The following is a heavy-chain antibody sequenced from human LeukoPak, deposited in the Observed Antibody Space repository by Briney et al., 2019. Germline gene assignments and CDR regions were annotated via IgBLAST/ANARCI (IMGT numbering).Heavy chain of an antibody. CDR1: GYSISSGYY. D-gene: IGHD3-22*01. V-gene: IGHV4-38-2*01. CDR3: ARSLYDSSGYYYVPGEVYLFDY. Sequence: KPSETLSLTCAVSGYSISSGYYWGWIRQPPGKGLDWIGSIYHSGSTYYNPSLKSRVTISVDTSKNQFSLKLSSVTAADTAVYYCARSLYDSSGYYYVPGEVYLFDYWGQGTLVTVSS. CDR2: IYHSGST. J-gene: IGHJ4*02.